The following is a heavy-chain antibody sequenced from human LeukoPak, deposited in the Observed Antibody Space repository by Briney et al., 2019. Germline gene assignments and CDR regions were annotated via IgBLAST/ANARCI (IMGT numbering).Heavy chain of an antibody. D-gene: IGHD3-10*01. V-gene: IGHV1-3*01. Sequence: ASVKVSCKASGYTFTSYGISWVRQAPGQGLEWMGWINAGNGNTKYSQKFQGRVTITRDTSASTAYVELSSLRSEDTAVYYCASGQDYYGSGRGDGFDIWGQGTMVTVSS. CDR1: GYTFTSYG. J-gene: IGHJ3*02. CDR2: INAGNGNT. CDR3: ASGQDYYGSGRGDGFDI.